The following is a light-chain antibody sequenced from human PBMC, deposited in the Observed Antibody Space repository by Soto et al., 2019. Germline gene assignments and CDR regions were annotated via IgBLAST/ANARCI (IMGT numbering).Light chain of an antibody. CDR3: VAWDDSLSGLV. Sequence: SVLTQPPSASGTPGQRVIISCSGTSANIGNNFVCWYQHLPGMAPKLLIYSTDQRPSGVPDRFSGSKSGTSASLAISGLRSEDEADYYCVAWDDSLSGLVFGTGTKLTVL. CDR2: STD. CDR1: SANIGNNF. J-gene: IGLJ1*01. V-gene: IGLV1-47*02.